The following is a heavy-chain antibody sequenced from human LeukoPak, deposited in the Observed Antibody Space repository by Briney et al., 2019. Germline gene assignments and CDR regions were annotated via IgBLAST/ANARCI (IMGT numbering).Heavy chain of an antibody. D-gene: IGHD6-19*01. V-gene: IGHV3-33*01. CDR1: GFTFSNYG. J-gene: IGHJ1*01. CDR2: IWSDGSIK. Sequence: GGSLRLSCAASGFTFSNYGMHWVRQAPGKGLEWVAVIWSDGSIKYYADSVKGRFTISRDNSRDTLYLQMNSLRAEDTAVYYCARGPIAVAGTPSIYQHWGQGTLVTVSS. CDR3: ARGPIAVAGTPSIYQH.